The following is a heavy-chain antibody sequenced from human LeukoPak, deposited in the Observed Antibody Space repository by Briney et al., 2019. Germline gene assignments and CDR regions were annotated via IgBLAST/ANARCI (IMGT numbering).Heavy chain of an antibody. D-gene: IGHD3-10*01. J-gene: IGHJ4*02. CDR3: AKDGPGGYYYGSTLGY. CDR2: IRYDGSNK. V-gene: IGHV3-30*02. CDR1: GFTFSSYG. Sequence: PGESLRLSCAASGFTFSSYGVHWVRQAPGKGLEWVAFIRYDGSNKYYADSVKGRFTISRDNSKNTLYLQMNSLRAEDTAVYYCAKDGPGGYYYGSTLGYWGQGTLVTVSS.